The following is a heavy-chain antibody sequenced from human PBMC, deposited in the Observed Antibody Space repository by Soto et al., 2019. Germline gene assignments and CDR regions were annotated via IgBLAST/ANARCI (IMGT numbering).Heavy chain of an antibody. CDR2: ISSSSSYI. CDR3: ANGPVVGANYKYYDMDV. CDR1: GFTYSRYS. J-gene: IGHJ6*02. Sequence: GRPLSISEEASGFTYSRYSMNWVHQAQGSGLEWVSSISSSSSYIYYADSVKGRFTISRDNSKNTLYLQMDNLRAEDTAHYFCANGPVVGANYKYYDMDVWGQGPTVT. V-gene: IGHV3-21*04. D-gene: IGHD1-26*01.